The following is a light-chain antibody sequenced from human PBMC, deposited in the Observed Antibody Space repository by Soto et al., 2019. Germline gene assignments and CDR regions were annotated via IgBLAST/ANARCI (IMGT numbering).Light chain of an antibody. CDR2: AAS. J-gene: IGKJ1*01. V-gene: IGKV1-39*01. CDR1: QSISSY. CDR3: QQYMSYS. Sequence: DIQTTQSPSSLSASVGDRVTITCRASQSISSYLNWYQQKPGKAPKLLIYAASSLQSGVPSRFSGSGSGTDFTLTISSLQPEDFATYYCQQYMSYSFGQGTKVDIK.